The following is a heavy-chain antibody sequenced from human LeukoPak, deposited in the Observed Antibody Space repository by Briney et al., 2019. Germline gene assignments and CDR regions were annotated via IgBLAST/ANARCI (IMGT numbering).Heavy chain of an antibody. CDR1: GYTFTSYD. V-gene: IGHV1-8*01. CDR3: ARKGYDSSGYFAHYYYYYGMDV. CDR2: MNPNSGNT. Sequence: GASVKVSCKASGYTFTSYDINWVRQATGQGLEWMGWMNPNSGNTGYAQKFQGRVTMTRNTSISIAYMELSSLRSEDTAVYYCARKGYDSSGYFAHYYYYYGMDVWGQGTTVTVSS. J-gene: IGHJ6*02. D-gene: IGHD3-22*01.